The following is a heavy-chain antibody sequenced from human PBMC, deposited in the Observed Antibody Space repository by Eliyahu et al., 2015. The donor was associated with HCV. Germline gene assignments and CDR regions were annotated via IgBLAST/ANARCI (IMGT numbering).Heavy chain of an antibody. D-gene: IGHD4-17*01. V-gene: IGHV1-69*06. J-gene: IGHJ4*02. Sequence: VQLVQSGAEVKKPGSSVRVSCQASGGTFDNYVISWVRQSPGQGLEWMGDIIPIFGTTNYARKFQGRVTLTADKSTRTAYMELNSLRSDDSTIYFCARDPDYGDHDFDYWGQGTLVTVSS. CDR2: IIPIFGTT. CDR3: ARDPDYGDHDFDY. CDR1: GGTFDNYV.